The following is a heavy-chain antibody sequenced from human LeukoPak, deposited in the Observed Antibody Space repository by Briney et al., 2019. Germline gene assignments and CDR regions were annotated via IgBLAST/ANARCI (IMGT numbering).Heavy chain of an antibody. CDR1: GFTFDDYG. CDR3: ARVTELVDSSGWYLDY. J-gene: IGHJ4*02. V-gene: IGHV3-20*04. D-gene: IGHD6-19*01. CDR2: INWNGGST. Sequence: GGSLRLSCAASGFTFDDYGMSWVRQAPGKGLEWVSGINWNGGSTGYADSVKGRFTISRDNAKNSLYLQMNSLRAEDTALYYCARVTELVDSSGWYLDYWGQATLVTHCS.